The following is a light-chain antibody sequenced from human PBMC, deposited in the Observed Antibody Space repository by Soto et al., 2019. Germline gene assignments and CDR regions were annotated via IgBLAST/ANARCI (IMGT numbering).Light chain of an antibody. CDR2: WAS. CDR3: QQYYSTPRT. J-gene: IGKJ1*01. CDR1: QSVLYSSNNKNY. Sequence: DIVMTQSPDSLAVSLGERATINCKSSQSVLYSSNNKNYLAWYQQKPRQPPKLLIYWASTRESGVPDRFSGSGSGTDFTLTISSLQAEDVAVDDCQQYYSTPRTFGQGTKVEIK. V-gene: IGKV4-1*01.